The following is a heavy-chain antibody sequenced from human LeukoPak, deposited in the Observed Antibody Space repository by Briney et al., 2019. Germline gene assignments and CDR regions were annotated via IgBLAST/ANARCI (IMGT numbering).Heavy chain of an antibody. Sequence: ASVKVSCKASGYTFTGYNMQWLRQAPGQGLEWMGWINPNSGGTNYAQKFQGRVTMTKDTSMNTAYMELNRLTSDDTAEYYCARGKSTTLDTYNWKDVSPQYYGMDVWGQGTTVTVSS. CDR3: ARGKSTTLDTYNWKDVSPQYYGMDV. V-gene: IGHV1-2*02. J-gene: IGHJ6*02. CDR1: GYTFTGYN. CDR2: INPNSGGT. D-gene: IGHD1-1*01.